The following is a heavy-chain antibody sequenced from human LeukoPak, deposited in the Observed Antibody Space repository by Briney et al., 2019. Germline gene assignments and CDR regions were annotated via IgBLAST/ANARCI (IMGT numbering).Heavy chain of an antibody. CDR2: IFYSGST. J-gene: IGHJ6*02. CDR1: GGSINSYY. CDR3: ARFDGRVGMDV. Sequence: SETLSLTCTVSGGSINSYYWTWIRQPPGKGLEWTGHIFYSGSTNYNPSPKSRVTISVDTSKNQFSLKLSSVTAADTAVYYCARFDGRVGMDVWGQGTTVTVSS. V-gene: IGHV4-59*08.